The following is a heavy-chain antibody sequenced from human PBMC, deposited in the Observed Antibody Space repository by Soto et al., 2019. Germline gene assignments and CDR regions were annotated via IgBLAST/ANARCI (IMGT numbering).Heavy chain of an antibody. V-gene: IGHV4-31*03. CDR3: ATVKGTDYNDSSGYYGWFDP. CDR1: GGSISSGGYY. J-gene: IGHJ5*02. Sequence: SETLSLTCTVSGGSISSGGYYWSWIRQHPGKGLEWIGYIYYSGSTYYNPSLKSRVTISVDTSKNQFSLKLSSVTAADTAVYYCATVKGTDYNDSSGYYGWFDPWGQGTLVTVSS. D-gene: IGHD3-22*01. CDR2: IYYSGST.